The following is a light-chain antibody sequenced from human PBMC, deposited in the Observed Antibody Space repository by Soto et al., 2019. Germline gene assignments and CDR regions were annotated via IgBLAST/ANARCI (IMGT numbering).Light chain of an antibody. V-gene: IGKV3-11*01. CDR2: DAS. CDR3: QQRRNWLFT. CDR1: QSVSSY. Sequence: EIVLTQSPATLSLSPGERATLSCRASQSVSSYLAWYQQKPGQAPRLLIYDASNRATGIPARFSGSGSGTDFTLTFSSLEPEDFAVYYCQQRRNWLFTFGGGTKVEIK. J-gene: IGKJ4*01.